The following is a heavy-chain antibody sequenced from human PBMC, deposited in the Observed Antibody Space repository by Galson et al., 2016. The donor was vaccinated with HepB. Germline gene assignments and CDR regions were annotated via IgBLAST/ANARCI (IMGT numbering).Heavy chain of an antibody. V-gene: IGHV3-9*01. D-gene: IGHD2-8*01. Sequence: SLRLSCAASEFKFDDYAMHWVSQVPGKGLQWVSGISWGGRNTSYADSVKGRFTISRDNAKNTLYLQMNSLRTGDTALYYCTKAVRGMAPPYYMDVWGKGNPVTVSS. J-gene: IGHJ6*03. CDR1: EFKFDDYA. CDR2: ISWGGRNT. CDR3: TKAVRGMAPPYYMDV.